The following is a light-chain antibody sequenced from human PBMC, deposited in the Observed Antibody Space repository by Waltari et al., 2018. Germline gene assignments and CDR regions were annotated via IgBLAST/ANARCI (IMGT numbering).Light chain of an antibody. V-gene: IGKV1-33*01. J-gene: IGKJ4*01. Sequence: DIQMTQSPTSLSAYVGDRVTITCQASQDISNYLNWYQQKPGKAPKLLIYDASNLEIGVPSTFTGSGSGTDFTFTISSLQPEDIATYYCQQYDNFPATFGGGTKVEIK. CDR1: QDISNY. CDR3: QQYDNFPAT. CDR2: DAS.